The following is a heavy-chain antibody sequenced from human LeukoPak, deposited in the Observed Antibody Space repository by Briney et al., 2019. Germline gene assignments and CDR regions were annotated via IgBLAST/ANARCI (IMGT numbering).Heavy chain of an antibody. CDR2: ISSYNGNT. V-gene: IGHV1-18*01. CDR3: ARRTNGTTGYFDY. J-gene: IGHJ4*02. CDR1: GYTLTSYG. Sequence: ASVKVSCKPSGYTLTSYGINWVRQAPGQGLEWMGWISSYNGNTNYAQKLQGRVTMTTDTSTTTGYLELRSLRSDDTAVYYCARRTNGTTGYFDYWGQGTLVTVSS. D-gene: IGHD1-1*01.